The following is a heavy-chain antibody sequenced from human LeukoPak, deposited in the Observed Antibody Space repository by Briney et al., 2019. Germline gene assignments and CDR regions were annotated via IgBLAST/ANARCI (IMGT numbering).Heavy chain of an antibody. D-gene: IGHD1-26*01. J-gene: IGHJ4*01. CDR2: FNPHTGGT. CDR3: ARDSRYSGTWYYPD. Sequence: ASVKVSCKASGYTFTDYYIHWVRQAPGQGLEWMGWFNPHTGGTNYAQKFQGRVTMTRDTSISTACMGLSRLRSDDTAVYYCARDSRYSGTWYYPDWGHGTPVSVSS. CDR1: GYTFTDYY. V-gene: IGHV1-2*02.